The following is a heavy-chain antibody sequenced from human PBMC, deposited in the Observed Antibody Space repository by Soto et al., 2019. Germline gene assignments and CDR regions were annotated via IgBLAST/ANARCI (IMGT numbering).Heavy chain of an antibody. D-gene: IGHD3-3*01. V-gene: IGHV2-5*02. CDR2: IYWDDDK. CDR1: GFSLTTSGVG. Sequence: QITLNESGPTVVRPTETLTLTCRFSGFSLTTSGVGVGWIRQSPGKAPEWLALIYWDDDKRYSASLKSRLTITKDTAKHQVGLTVSDLDPTDTATYYCAHRVLRTVFGLVTTTAIYFDFWGQGTPVAVSS. J-gene: IGHJ4*02. CDR3: AHRVLRTVFGLVTTTAIYFDF.